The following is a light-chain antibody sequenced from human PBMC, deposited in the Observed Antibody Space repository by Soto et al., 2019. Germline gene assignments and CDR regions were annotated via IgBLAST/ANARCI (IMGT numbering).Light chain of an antibody. Sequence: DIQMTQSPSTLSASVRDRITITCRASQSITTLLAWYQQKPGKAPKLLTYDASSLESGVPSRFSGSGSGTKFTLTISSLQPDDFGTYYCQQYKSYFTFGGGTKVEIK. CDR1: QSITTL. CDR2: DAS. CDR3: QQYKSYFT. J-gene: IGKJ4*01. V-gene: IGKV1-5*01.